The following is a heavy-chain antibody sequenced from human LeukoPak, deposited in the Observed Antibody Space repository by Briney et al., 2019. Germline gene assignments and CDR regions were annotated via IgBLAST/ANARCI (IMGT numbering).Heavy chain of an antibody. V-gene: IGHV3-9*01. Sequence: GGSLRLSCAASGFTFADYAMHWVRQAPGKGLEWVSGISWNSGSIGYADSVKGRFIISRDNAKNSLYLQMNSLRAEDTALYYCAKDIGRSEDYWGQGALVTVSS. CDR2: ISWNSGSI. CDR1: GFTFADYA. CDR3: AKDIGRSEDY. J-gene: IGHJ4*02.